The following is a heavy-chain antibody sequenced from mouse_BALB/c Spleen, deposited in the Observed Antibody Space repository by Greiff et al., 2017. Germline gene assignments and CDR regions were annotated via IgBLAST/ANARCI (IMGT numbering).Heavy chain of an antibody. J-gene: IGHJ3*01. V-gene: IGHV1-7*01. D-gene: IGHD2-4*01. CDR2: INPSTGYT. CDR1: GYTFTSYW. CDR3: ARRDYEKGFAY. Sequence: QVQLKESGAELAKPGASVKMSCKASGYTFTSYWMHWVKQRPGQGLEWIGYINPSTGYTEYNQKFKDKATLTADKSSSTAYMQLSSLTSEDSAVYYCARRDYEKGFAYWGQGTLVTVSA.